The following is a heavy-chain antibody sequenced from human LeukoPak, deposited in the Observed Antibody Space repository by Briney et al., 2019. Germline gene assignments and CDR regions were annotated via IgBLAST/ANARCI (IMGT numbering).Heavy chain of an antibody. CDR3: ARHGNYYGSGSYY. CDR2: INYSGST. D-gene: IGHD3-10*01. V-gene: IGHV4-34*01. J-gene: IGHJ4*02. CDR1: GGSISSYY. Sequence: SETLSLTCTVSGGSISSYYWSWIRQPPGKGLEWIGEINYSGSTNYNPSLKSRVTISVDTSKNQFSLKLGSVTAADTAVYYCARHGNYYGSGSYYWGQGTLVTVSS.